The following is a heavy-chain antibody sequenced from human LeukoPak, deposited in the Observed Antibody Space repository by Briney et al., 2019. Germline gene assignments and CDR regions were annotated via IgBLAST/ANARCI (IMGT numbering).Heavy chain of an antibody. CDR2: ISSSSSYI. CDR1: GFTFSSYS. J-gene: IGHJ4*02. D-gene: IGHD2-2*03. Sequence: PGGSLRLSCAASGFTFSSYSMIWVRQAPGKGLEWVSSISSSSSYIYYADSVKGRFTISRDNAKNSLYLQMNSLRAEDTAVYYCARDRGYCSSTSCYVRSGIDYWGQGTLVTVSS. CDR3: ARDRGYCSSTSCYVRSGIDY. V-gene: IGHV3-21*01.